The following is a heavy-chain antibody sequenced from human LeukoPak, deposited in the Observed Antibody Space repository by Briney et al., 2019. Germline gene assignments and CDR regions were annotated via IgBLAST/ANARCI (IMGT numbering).Heavy chain of an antibody. CDR3: ARDNGWVPAAMPVVTRGWFDP. CDR2: IYYTGST. V-gene: IGHV4-59*01. CDR1: GGSISSYY. J-gene: IGHJ5*02. Sequence: SETLSLTCIVSGGSISSYYWSWIRQPPGKGLEWIGYIYYTGSTSYNPSLKSRVTMSPDASKNQFSLELNSVTPADTAVYYCARDNGWVPAAMPVVTRGWFDPWGQGTLVTVSS. D-gene: IGHD2-2*01.